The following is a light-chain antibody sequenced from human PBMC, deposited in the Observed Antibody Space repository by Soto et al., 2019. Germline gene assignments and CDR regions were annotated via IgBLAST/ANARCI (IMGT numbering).Light chain of an antibody. Sequence: DIVLTQSPGTVSLSPGKRATLSCRASQNVSSSYLAWYQQKPGQAPRLLIYGASSRATDIPDRFSGSGSGTDFALTITRLEPEDIAVYYCQQYGSSPLTFGGGTKV. V-gene: IGKV3-20*01. J-gene: IGKJ4*01. CDR2: GAS. CDR3: QQYGSSPLT. CDR1: QNVSSSY.